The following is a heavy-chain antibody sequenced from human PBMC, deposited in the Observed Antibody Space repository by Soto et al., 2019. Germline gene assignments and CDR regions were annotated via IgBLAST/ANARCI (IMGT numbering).Heavy chain of an antibody. Sequence: QLQLQESGPGLVKPSETLSLTCTVSGGSISSSSYYWGWIRQPPGKGLEWIGSIYYSGSTYYNPSLKSRVTISVDTSKNQFSLKLSSVTAADTAVYYCARLAPLIGGYFDWLPPGGAFDIWGQGTMVTVSS. V-gene: IGHV4-39*01. CDR2: IYYSGST. D-gene: IGHD3-9*01. J-gene: IGHJ3*02. CDR1: GGSISSSSYY. CDR3: ARLAPLIGGYFDWLPPGGAFDI.